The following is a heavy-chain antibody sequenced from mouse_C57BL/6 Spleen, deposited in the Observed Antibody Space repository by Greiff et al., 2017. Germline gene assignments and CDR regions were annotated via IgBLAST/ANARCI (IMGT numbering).Heavy chain of an antibody. Sequence: QVQLQQSDAELVKPGASVKISCKVSGYPFTDHTLHWMKQRPEQGLAWIGYIYPRDGSTKYNEKFKGKATLTADKSSSTAYMQLNSLTSEDSAVYFCARGYYDYDGAWFAYWGQGTLVTVSA. CDR3: ARGYYDYDGAWFAY. J-gene: IGHJ3*01. V-gene: IGHV1-78*01. D-gene: IGHD2-4*01. CDR2: IYPRDGST. CDR1: GYPFTDHT.